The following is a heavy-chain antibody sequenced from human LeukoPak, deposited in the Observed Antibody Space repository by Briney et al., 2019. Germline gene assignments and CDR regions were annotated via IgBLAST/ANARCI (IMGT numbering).Heavy chain of an antibody. CDR3: ARMSTSLDYMDV. CDR1: GGSISSGDYY. CDR2: IYYSGST. D-gene: IGHD2-2*01. J-gene: IGHJ6*03. V-gene: IGHV4-30-4*08. Sequence: PSQTLSLTCTVSGGSISSGDYYWSWIRQPPGKGLEWIGYIYYSGSTYYNPSLKSLVTISVDTSKNQFSLKLSSVTAADTAVYYCARMSTSLDYMDVWGKGTTVTVSS.